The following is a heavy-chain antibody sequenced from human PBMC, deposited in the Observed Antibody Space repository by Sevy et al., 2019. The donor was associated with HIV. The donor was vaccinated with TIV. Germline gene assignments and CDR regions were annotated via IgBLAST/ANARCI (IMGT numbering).Heavy chain of an antibody. Sequence: ASVKVSCKVSGNTLSDLSMHWVRQSPGKGFEWIGGFDPEDGEPIYARKFQGRVTVTEDTSTVTGYMELSSLRSEDTAVYYSASVGYYDSTAHKQDLGGYWGQGTLITVSS. CDR2: FDPEDGEP. V-gene: IGHV1-24*01. D-gene: IGHD3-16*01. CDR3: ASVGYYDSTAHKQDLGGY. CDR1: GNTLSDLS. J-gene: IGHJ4*02.